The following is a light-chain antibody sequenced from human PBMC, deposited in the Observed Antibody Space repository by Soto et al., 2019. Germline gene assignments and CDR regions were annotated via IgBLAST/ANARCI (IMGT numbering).Light chain of an antibody. CDR1: QSVSSSY. Sequence: EIVFTQSPATLSLSPVERATLSCGASQSVSSSYLAWYQQKPGLAPRLLIYDASSRATGIPDRFSGSGSGTDFTLTISRLEPEDFAVYYCQQYGSSPLTFGGGTKV. J-gene: IGKJ4*01. CDR2: DAS. V-gene: IGKV3D-20*01. CDR3: QQYGSSPLT.